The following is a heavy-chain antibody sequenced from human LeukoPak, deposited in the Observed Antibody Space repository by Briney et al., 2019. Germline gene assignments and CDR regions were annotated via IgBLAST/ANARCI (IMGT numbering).Heavy chain of an antibody. D-gene: IGHD5-12*01. CDR3: ARAVGWLRPFDY. J-gene: IGHJ4*02. Sequence: SETLSLTCAVSGYSISSGYYWGWIRQPPGKGLEWIGSIYHSGSTYYNPSLKSRVTISVDTSKNQFSLKLSSVTAADTAVYYCARAVGWLRPFDYWGQGTLVTVYS. CDR2: IYHSGST. CDR1: GYSISSGYY. V-gene: IGHV4-38-2*01.